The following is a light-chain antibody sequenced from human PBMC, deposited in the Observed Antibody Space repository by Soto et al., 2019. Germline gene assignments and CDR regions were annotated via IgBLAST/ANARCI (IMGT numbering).Light chain of an antibody. Sequence: QSVLTQPPSVSGAPGQRVSISCTGSSSNIGAGYDVHWYQHLPGTAPKLLIYANNNRPSGVPDRFSGSKSGTSASLAISGLQSEDEADYYCAAWDDSLNGYVFGTGTKVTVL. CDR1: SSNIGAGYD. V-gene: IGLV1-40*01. J-gene: IGLJ1*01. CDR2: ANN. CDR3: AAWDDSLNGYV.